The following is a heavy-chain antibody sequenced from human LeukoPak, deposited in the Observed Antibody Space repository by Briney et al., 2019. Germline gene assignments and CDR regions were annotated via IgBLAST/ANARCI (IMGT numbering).Heavy chain of an antibody. Sequence: GGSLRLPCAASGFTFSSYGMHWVRQAPGKGVERVEVIGYDGSNKYYAHSVKGRFTISRHNSKNTLYLQMNSLRAEDTAVYYCAKGDTSDPFEYWGQGTLVTVSS. D-gene: IGHD3-22*01. CDR2: IGYDGSNK. V-gene: IGHV3-33*06. CDR3: AKGDTSDPFEY. CDR1: GFTFSSYG. J-gene: IGHJ4*02.